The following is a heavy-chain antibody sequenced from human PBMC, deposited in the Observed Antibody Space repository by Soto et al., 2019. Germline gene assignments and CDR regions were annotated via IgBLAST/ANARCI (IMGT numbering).Heavy chain of an antibody. D-gene: IGHD2-8*01. CDR1: GYTFTSND. Sequence: QVQLVQSGAEVKKPGASVKVSCKASGYTFTSNDINWVRQATGQGLEWMGWMNPNSGKTVYAQKCQARITMPRNTSISTASMDLTSLRSEDTALYYCARGLLAYCTSGICRSWRFDPWGQGTLVTVSS. CDR3: ARGLLAYCTSGICRSWRFDP. CDR2: MNPNSGKT. J-gene: IGHJ5*02. V-gene: IGHV1-8*01.